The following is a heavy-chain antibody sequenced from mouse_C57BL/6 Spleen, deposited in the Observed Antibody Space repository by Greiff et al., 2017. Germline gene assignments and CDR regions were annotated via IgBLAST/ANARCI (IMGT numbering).Heavy chain of an antibody. Sequence: ESGPGLVKPSQSLSLTCSVTGYSITSGYYWNWIRQFPGNKLEWMGYISYDGSNNYNPSLKNRIPITRDTSKNQFFLKLNSVTTEDTATYYCARVYYDGSHFDYWGQGTTLTVSS. J-gene: IGHJ2*01. D-gene: IGHD1-1*01. CDR1: GYSITSGYY. CDR3: ARVYYDGSHFDY. CDR2: ISYDGSN. V-gene: IGHV3-6*01.